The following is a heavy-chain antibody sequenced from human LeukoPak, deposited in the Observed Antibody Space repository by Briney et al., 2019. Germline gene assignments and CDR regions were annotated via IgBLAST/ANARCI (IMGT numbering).Heavy chain of an antibody. Sequence: SETLSLTCTVSGGSISSYYWSWIRQPPGKGLEWIGYIYYSGSTNYNPSLKSRVTISVDTSKNQFSLKLSSVTAADTAVYYCARERERYCSGGSCYYDAFDIWGQGTMVTVSS. CDR3: ARERERYCSGGSCYYDAFDI. CDR2: IYYSGST. CDR1: GGSISSYY. J-gene: IGHJ3*02. D-gene: IGHD2-15*01. V-gene: IGHV4-59*01.